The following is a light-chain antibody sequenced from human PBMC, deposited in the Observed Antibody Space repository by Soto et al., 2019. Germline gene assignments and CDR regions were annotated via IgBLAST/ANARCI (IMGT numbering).Light chain of an antibody. CDR1: QIISSY. CDR3: QQSYGTPWT. Sequence: DIQMTQSPSSLSASVGDRVTITCRASQIISSYLNWYQQKPGKAPKLVIYAASRLQSGVPSRFSGSGSGPDFTLTISSLQPEDFATYYCQQSYGTPWTFGQGTKVDIK. J-gene: IGKJ1*01. V-gene: IGKV1-39*01. CDR2: AAS.